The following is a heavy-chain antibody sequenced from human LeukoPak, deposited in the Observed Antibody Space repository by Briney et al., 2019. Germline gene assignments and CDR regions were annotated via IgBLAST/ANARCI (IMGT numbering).Heavy chain of an antibody. Sequence: SETLSLTSTVSVGSISSYYWSWVRPRPGKGREWIGRIYYSGSTYYNPSLKSRVTISVDTSKKQFSLKLSSVTAADTAVYYCARARVHSYGLWGQGTLVTVSS. CDR3: ARARVHSYGL. V-gene: IGHV4-39*07. CDR1: VGSISSYY. D-gene: IGHD5-18*01. J-gene: IGHJ4*02. CDR2: IYYSGST.